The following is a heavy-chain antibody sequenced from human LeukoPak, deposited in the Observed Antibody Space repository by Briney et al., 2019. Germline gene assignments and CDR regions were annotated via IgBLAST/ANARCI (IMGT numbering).Heavy chain of an antibody. V-gene: IGHV3-64D*06. CDR2: ISSNGGIT. J-gene: IGHJ5*02. CDR3: AYSGGYYH. Sequence: ASLRLSCSASGFTFSSYAMRWVRQAPGKGLEYVSAISSNGGITYYADFVRGRFTISRDNSKNTLYLQMSSMRPEDTAVYYWAYSGGYYHWGQGGLVTVSS. CDR1: GFTFSSYA. D-gene: IGHD3-22*01.